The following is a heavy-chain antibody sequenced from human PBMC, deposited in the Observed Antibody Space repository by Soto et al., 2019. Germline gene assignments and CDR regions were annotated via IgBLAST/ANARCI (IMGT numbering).Heavy chain of an antibody. J-gene: IGHJ6*02. CDR1: GFTFSSYA. D-gene: IGHD3-3*01. CDR2: ISGSGGST. Sequence: GGSLRLSCAASGFTFSSYAMSWVRQAPGKGLEWVSAISGSGGSTYYADSVKGRFTISRDNSKNTLYLQMNSLRAEDTAVYYCAKRTELYYDFWSGYPLDVWGQGATVTVCS. V-gene: IGHV3-23*01. CDR3: AKRTELYYDFWSGYPLDV.